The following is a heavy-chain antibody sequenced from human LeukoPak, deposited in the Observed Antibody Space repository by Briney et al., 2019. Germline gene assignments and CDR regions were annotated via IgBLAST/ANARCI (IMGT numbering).Heavy chain of an antibody. CDR3: ASNNGGYRPLDY. V-gene: IGHV4-59*08. Sequence: SETLSLTCTVSGGSISSYYWSWIRQPPGKGLEWIGYIYYSGSTNYNPSLKSRVTISVDTSKNQFSLKLSSVTAAGTAVYYCASNNGGYRPLDYWGQGTLVTASS. D-gene: IGHD4-17*01. CDR2: IYYSGST. CDR1: GGSISSYY. J-gene: IGHJ4*02.